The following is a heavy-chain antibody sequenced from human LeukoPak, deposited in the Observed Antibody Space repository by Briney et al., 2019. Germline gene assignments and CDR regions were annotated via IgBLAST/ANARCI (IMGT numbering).Heavy chain of an antibody. CDR2: IYPGDSDI. CDR3: ARQRGAAAATGWFDP. CDR1: GYSFPNYW. V-gene: IGHV5-51*01. J-gene: IGHJ5*02. Sequence: GESLKISCKGSGYSFPNYWIGWVRQMPGKGLEWMGIIYPGDSDIRYSPSFQGQVTISADKSISTAYLQWSSLEASDTAMYYCARQRGAAAATGWFDPWGQGTLVAVSS. D-gene: IGHD6-13*01.